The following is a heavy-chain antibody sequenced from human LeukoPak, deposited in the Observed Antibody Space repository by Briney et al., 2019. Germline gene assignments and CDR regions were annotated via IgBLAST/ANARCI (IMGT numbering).Heavy chain of an antibody. J-gene: IGHJ4*02. Sequence: GSLRLSCAAAGFTFSSYAMSWVRQAPGKGLEWVAAISGSGGSTSYADSVKGRFTISRDNAENSLYLQVNSLRAEDTAVYYCASFSDYWGQGTLVTVPS. CDR1: GFTFSSYA. CDR3: ASFSDY. V-gene: IGHV3-23*01. CDR2: ISGSGGST.